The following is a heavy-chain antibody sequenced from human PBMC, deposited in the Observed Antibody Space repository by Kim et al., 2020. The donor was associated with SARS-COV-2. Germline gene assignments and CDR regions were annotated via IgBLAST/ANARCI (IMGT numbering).Heavy chain of an antibody. CDR3: AHRQVPEFDF. J-gene: IGHJ4*02. CDR2: IYWDDDK. V-gene: IGHV2-5*02. CDR1: GFSFTTTGVG. Sequence: SGPTLVKPSETLTVTCTFSGFSFTTTGVGVGWIRQPPGKALEYLGIIYWDDDKRYNLSLRSRITLTRDTSKNQVTLTLSNVGPADTATYFCAHRQVPEFDFWGPGTLVTVSS.